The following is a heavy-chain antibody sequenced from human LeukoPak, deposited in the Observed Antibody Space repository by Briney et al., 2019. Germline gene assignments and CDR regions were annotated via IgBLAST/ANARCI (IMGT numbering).Heavy chain of an antibody. CDR3: AKEVTYCSSSSCNDAFDV. CDR1: GFRFSTSG. D-gene: IGHD2-2*01. CDR2: IRFDGSDE. V-gene: IGHV3-30*02. J-gene: IGHJ3*01. Sequence: GGSLRLSCAASGFRFSTSGMHWVRQAPGKGLEWVAFIRFDGSDEDHGDSVKGRFTISRDNSKNTMYLQMNSLRAEDTAVYYCAKEVTYCSSSSCNDAFDVWGRGTMVIVSS.